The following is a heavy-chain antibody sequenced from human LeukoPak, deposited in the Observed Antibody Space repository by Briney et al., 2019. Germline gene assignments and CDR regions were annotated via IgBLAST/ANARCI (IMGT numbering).Heavy chain of an antibody. CDR2: FDPEDGET. CDR1: GYTLTELS. Sequence: ASVKVSCKVSGYTLTELSMHWVRQAPGKGLEWMGGFDPEDGETIYAQKFQGRVTMTEDTSTDTAYMELSSLRSEDTAVYYCARDHGGGATTVDAFDIWGQGTMVTVSS. J-gene: IGHJ3*02. D-gene: IGHD1-26*01. CDR3: ARDHGGGATTVDAFDI. V-gene: IGHV1-24*01.